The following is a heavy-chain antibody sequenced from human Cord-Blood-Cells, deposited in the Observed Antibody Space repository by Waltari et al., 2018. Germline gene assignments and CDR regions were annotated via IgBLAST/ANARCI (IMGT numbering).Heavy chain of an antibody. CDR1: GFTFADLA. J-gene: IGHJ4*02. V-gene: IGHV3-43*02. CDR2: ISGDGGST. D-gene: IGHD1-26*01. CDR3: AKDMSGSYFDY. Sequence: EVQLVESGGGVVQPVVSLRLSWSAPGFTFADLALHWFRQAPGKGLEWVSLISGDGGSTYYADSVKGRFTISRDNSKNSLYLQMNSLRTEDTALYYCAKDMSGSYFDYWGQGTLVTVSS.